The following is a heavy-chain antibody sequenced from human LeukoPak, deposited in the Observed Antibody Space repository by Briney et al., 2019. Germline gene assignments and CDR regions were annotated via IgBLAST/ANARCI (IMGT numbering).Heavy chain of an antibody. D-gene: IGHD3-22*01. V-gene: IGHV3-43*01. CDR1: GFTFEDYT. CDR2: ISWDGTT. Sequence: PGGSLRLSCVASGFTFEDYTMHWVRQAPGKTLEWVSLISWDGTTYYTDSVKGRFTISRDNSKNSLYLQMDTLRSEDTAFYYCVKDLSYERSGHVLEYWGQGTLVTVSS. J-gene: IGHJ4*02. CDR3: VKDLSYERSGHVLEY.